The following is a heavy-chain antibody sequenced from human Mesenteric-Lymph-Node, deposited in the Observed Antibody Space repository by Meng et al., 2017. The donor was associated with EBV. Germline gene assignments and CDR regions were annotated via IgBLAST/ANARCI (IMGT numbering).Heavy chain of an antibody. J-gene: IGHJ4*02. Sequence: QVRRPESGAGVVKPSGTLSLTCAVSVGSIRSSNWGSWVRQPPGKGLEWIGEIYHSGSTNYNPSLKSRVTISVDKSKNQFSLNLSSVTAADTAVYYCARVGQWLPIDYWGQGTLVTVSS. CDR2: IYHSGST. CDR1: VGSIRSSNW. CDR3: ARVGQWLPIDY. D-gene: IGHD6-19*01. V-gene: IGHV4-4*02.